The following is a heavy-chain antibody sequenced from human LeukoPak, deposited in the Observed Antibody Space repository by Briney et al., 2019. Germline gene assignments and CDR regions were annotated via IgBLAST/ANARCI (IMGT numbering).Heavy chain of an antibody. D-gene: IGHD6-19*01. CDR3: AKAMYSSGWDDLDY. CDR2: ISGGGSST. Sequence: PGGSLRLSCAAPGFTLSSYALSWFRQAPGKGLDWAPLISGGGSSTHHADSVKGRFTISRDNSKNTLYLQMNSLRAEDTAVYYCAKAMYSSGWDDLDYWGQGTLVTVSS. J-gene: IGHJ4*02. CDR1: GFTLSSYA. V-gene: IGHV3-23*01.